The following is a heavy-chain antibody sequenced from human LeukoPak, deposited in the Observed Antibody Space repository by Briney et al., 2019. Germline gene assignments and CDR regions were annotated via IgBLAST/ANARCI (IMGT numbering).Heavy chain of an antibody. CDR3: ARGGNELTAHLLVY. J-gene: IGHJ4*02. Sequence: SETLSLTCAVYGGSFNDYYWNWIRQPPGKGLEWIGEINLRGSTTYNPSLKSRVTISLDESKNQFSLKLSSVTAADTAVYYCARGGNELTAHLLVYWGQGTLVTVSS. CDR1: GGSFNDYY. V-gene: IGHV4-34*01. CDR2: INLRGST. D-gene: IGHD2-21*02.